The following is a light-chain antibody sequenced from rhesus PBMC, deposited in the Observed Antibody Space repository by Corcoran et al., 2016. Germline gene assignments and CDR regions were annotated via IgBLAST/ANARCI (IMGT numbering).Light chain of an antibody. V-gene: IGKV1-74*01. CDR1: ENVHNY. Sequence: DIQMTQSPSSLSASVGDRVTITRRASENVHNYLHWYQQTPGKAPKLLIYAAATLQSGVPSRFSGSGAETAYTFTISSLQPEDVATYYCQHSYGTPLTFGGGTKVEIK. CDR3: QHSYGTPLT. J-gene: IGKJ4*01. CDR2: AAA.